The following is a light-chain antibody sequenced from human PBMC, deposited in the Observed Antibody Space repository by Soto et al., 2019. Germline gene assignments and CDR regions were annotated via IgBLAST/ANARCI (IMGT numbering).Light chain of an antibody. CDR2: EVS. J-gene: IGLJ2*01. Sequence: QSVLTQPASVSGSPGQSITISCTGTSSDVGNYKYVSWYQQHPGKAPKLMIYEVSNRPSGVPDRFSGSKSGNTASLTISGLQAEDEADYYCCSYAGSYTLLFGGGTKLTVL. CDR1: SSDVGNYKY. V-gene: IGLV2-11*01. CDR3: CSYAGSYTLL.